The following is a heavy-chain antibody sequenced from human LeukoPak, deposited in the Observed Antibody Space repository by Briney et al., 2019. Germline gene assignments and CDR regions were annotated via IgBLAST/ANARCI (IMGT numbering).Heavy chain of an antibody. J-gene: IGHJ4*02. CDR3: AREWAIAVAGPNFDY. CDR2: INPSGGST. V-gene: IGHV1-46*01. CDR1: GYTFTSYY. Sequence: ASVKVPCKASGYTFTSYYMHWVRQAPGQGLEWMGIINPSGGSTSYAQKFQGRVTMTRDTSTSTVYMELSSLRSEDTAVYYCAREWAIAVAGPNFDYWGQGTLVTVSS. D-gene: IGHD6-19*01.